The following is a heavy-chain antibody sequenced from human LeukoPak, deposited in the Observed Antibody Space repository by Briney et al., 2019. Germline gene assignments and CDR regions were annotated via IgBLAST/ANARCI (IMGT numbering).Heavy chain of an antibody. V-gene: IGHV1-8*01. CDR2: MKPKSANT. CDR1: GYTFTNYD. J-gene: IGHJ5*02. Sequence: ASVKVSCKASGYTFTNYDINWVRQATGQGLEWMGWMKPKSANTGCAQKFQGRVTMTRNNSISTAYMELSSLRSEDTAMYFCARGPSLHTNWVGGRWFDPWGQGTRVTVSS. D-gene: IGHD1-1*01. CDR3: ARGPSLHTNWVGGRWFDP.